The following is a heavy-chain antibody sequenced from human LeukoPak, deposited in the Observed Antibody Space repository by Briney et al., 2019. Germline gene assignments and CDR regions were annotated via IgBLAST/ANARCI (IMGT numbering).Heavy chain of an antibody. D-gene: IGHD3-10*01. CDR2: IYYSGST. CDR3: ASYGSGSYYMGFDY. V-gene: IGHV4-59*01. CDR1: GGSISSYY. Sequence: ASETLSLTCTVSGGSISSYYWSWIRQPPGKGLEWIGYIYYSGSTNYNPSLKSRVTISVDTSKIQFSLKLSSVTAADTAVYYCASYGSGSYYMGFDYWGQGALVTVSS. J-gene: IGHJ4*02.